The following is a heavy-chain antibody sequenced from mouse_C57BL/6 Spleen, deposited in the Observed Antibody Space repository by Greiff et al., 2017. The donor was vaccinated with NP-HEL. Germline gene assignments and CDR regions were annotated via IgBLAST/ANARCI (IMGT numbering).Heavy chain of an antibody. V-gene: IGHV5-9*01. CDR3: ARMRDYDGYAMDY. Sequence: VQLKESGGGLVKPGGSLKLSCAASGFTFSSYTMSWVRQTPEKRLEWVATISGGGGNTYYPDSVKGRFTISRDNAKNTLYLQMSSLRSEDTALYYCARMRDYDGYAMDYWGQGTSVTVSS. CDR1: GFTFSSYT. J-gene: IGHJ4*01. CDR2: ISGGGGNT. D-gene: IGHD2-4*01.